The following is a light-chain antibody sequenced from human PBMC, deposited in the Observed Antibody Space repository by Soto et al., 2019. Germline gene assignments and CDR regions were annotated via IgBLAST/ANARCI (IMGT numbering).Light chain of an antibody. CDR3: QQYGSSRWT. CDR2: GTS. Sequence: IVLTQSPDTLSLSPGERATLSCRASQSVSSSYLAWYQQTPGQAPRLLIYGTSNRATGIPDRFSGSGSGTDFTLTISRLEPEDFAVYYCQQYGSSRWTFGQGTNVDIK. CDR1: QSVSSSY. V-gene: IGKV3-20*01. J-gene: IGKJ1*01.